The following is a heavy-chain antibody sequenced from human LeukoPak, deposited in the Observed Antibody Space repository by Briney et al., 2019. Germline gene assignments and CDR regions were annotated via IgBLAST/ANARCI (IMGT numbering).Heavy chain of an antibody. CDR1: GYTFPRYY. V-gene: IGHV1-2*02. CDR2: LNPNSGGT. D-gene: IGHD3-16*02. J-gene: IGHJ5*02. CDR3: ARDSYDYVWGSYRYTLLNWFDP. Sequence: ASVKVSCQASGYTFPRYYMHWVRQAPGQGLEWMGWLNPNSGGTNYAQKFQGRVTMTRDTSISTAYMELSRLRSDDTAVYYCARDSYDYVWGSYRYTLLNWFDPWGQGTLVTVSS.